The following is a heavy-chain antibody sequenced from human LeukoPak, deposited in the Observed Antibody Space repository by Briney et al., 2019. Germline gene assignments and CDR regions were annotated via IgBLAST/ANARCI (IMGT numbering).Heavy chain of an antibody. CDR1: GFTFSSYE. CDR3: ARGGVAVAGSLDHPRGNWFDP. Sequence: GGSLRLSCAASGFTFSSYEMNWVRQAPGKGLEWVSYISSSGSTIYYADSVKGRFTISRDNAKNSLYLQMNSLRAEDTAVYYCARGGVAVAGSLDHPRGNWFDPWGQGTLVTVSS. D-gene: IGHD6-19*01. J-gene: IGHJ5*02. CDR2: ISSSGSTI. V-gene: IGHV3-48*03.